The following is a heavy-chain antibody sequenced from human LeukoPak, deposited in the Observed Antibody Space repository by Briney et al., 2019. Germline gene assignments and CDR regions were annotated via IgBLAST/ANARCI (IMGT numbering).Heavy chain of an antibody. J-gene: IGHJ4*02. V-gene: IGHV3-53*01. CDR1: GFTVSSDY. CDR3: ARAKPKNMVRGLIMRRESRYYFDY. D-gene: IGHD3-10*01. Sequence: GGSLRLSCAASGFTVSSDYMSWVRQAPGKGLEWVSVIYSGGSTYYADSVKGRFTISRDNSKSTLYIQMNSLRAEDTAVYYCARAKPKNMVRGLIMRRESRYYFDYWGQGTLVTVSS. CDR2: IYSGGST.